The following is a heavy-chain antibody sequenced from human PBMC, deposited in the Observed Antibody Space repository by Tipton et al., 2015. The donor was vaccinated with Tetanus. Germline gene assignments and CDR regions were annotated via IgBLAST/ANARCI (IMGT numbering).Heavy chain of an antibody. CDR2: VYHSGAT. V-gene: IGHV4-61*08. CDR3: ARANNDYPKKSPFDY. Sequence: TLSLTCTVSGTSISRSGHYWTWIRQPPGKEPEWVGYVYHSGATNYHPSLKSRLAISADTSKNQFSLNLRSVITADTADYYCARANNDYPKKSPFDYWGQGILVIVSS. CDR1: GTSISRSGHY. D-gene: IGHD5-12*01. J-gene: IGHJ4*02.